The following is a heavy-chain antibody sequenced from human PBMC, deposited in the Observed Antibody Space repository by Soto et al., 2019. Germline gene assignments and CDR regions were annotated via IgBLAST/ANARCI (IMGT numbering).Heavy chain of an antibody. D-gene: IGHD5-12*01. CDR2: ISYDGTKK. CDR1: GFNLTDYA. Sequence: QVQLLESGGAVVQPGGSLRLSCAVSGFNLTDYAMHWVRQAPGKGLDWVGLISYDGTKKNYADSVRGRFIISRDNSKNTLFLQMNCLTAEDTAVYYCARDSEATSDEVSPLRRSNWGQGTLVAVST. CDR3: ARDSEATSDEVSPLRRSN. V-gene: IGHV3-30*04. J-gene: IGHJ4*02.